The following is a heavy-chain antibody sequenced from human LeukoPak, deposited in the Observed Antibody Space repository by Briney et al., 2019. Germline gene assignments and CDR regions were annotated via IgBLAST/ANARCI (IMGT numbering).Heavy chain of an antibody. CDR3: ARDRVWTVVY. V-gene: IGHV3-66*01. Sequence: GGSLRLSCAASGFTVSSNYMSWVRQAPGKGLEWVSVIYSGGSTYYADSVKGRFTISRDNAKNSLYLQMNSLRAEDTAVYYCARDRVWTVVYWGQGTLVTVSS. D-gene: IGHD6-13*01. CDR2: IYSGGST. CDR1: GFTVSSNY. J-gene: IGHJ4*02.